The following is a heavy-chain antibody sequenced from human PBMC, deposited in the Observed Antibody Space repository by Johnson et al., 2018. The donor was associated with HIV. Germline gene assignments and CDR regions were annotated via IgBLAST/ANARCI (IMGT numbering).Heavy chain of an antibody. CDR1: GFTVSSNY. V-gene: IGHV3-66*01. J-gene: IGHJ3*02. D-gene: IGHD5-24*01. CDR3: ARAPAWLRGFDI. Sequence: MLLVESGGGLVQPGGSLRLSCAVSGFTVSSNYMTWVRRAPGKGLEWVSVISSDGNTYYADSVKGRFSISRDNSKNTLYLQMNRLTVEDTALYYCARAPAWLRGFDIWGQGTMVTVSS. CDR2: ISSDGNT.